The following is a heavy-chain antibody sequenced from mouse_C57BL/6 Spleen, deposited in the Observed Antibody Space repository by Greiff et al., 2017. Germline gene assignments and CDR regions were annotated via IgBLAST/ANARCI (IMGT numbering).Heavy chain of an antibody. CDR1: GFTISDYG. J-gene: IGHJ4*01. V-gene: IGHV5-17*01. CDR2: ISSGSSTI. CDR3: ARDDGYDYAMDY. Sequence: EVKVEESGGGLVKPGGSLKLSCAASGFTISDYGMHWVRQAPEKGLEWVAYISSGSSTIYYADTVKGRFTISRDNAKNTLFLQMTSLRSEDTAMYYCARDDGYDYAMDYWGQGTSVTVSS. D-gene: IGHD2-3*01.